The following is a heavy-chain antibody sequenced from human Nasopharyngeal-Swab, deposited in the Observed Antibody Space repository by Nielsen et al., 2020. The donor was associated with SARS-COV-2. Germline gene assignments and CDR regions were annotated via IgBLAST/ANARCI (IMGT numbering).Heavy chain of an antibody. D-gene: IGHD5-18*01. V-gene: IGHV3-23*01. CDR1: GYTFSNYA. CDR2: VDYDGVRT. J-gene: IGHJ4*02. CDR3: ATWMTAHFDY. Sequence: GESLKISCTGSGYTFSNYAISWVRQAPGQGLEWVSTVDYDGVRTHYADSVEGRSIISRDNSKNTVYLQIKSLGVEDAAVYYCATWMTAHFDYWGQGTLVT.